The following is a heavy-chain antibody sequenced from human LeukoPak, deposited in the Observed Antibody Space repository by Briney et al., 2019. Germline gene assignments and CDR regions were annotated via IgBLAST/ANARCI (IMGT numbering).Heavy chain of an antibody. CDR3: ARHRHRSGWELLY. D-gene: IGHD2-15*01. V-gene: IGHV4-39*01. J-gene: IGHJ4*02. CDR1: GFTVSSNY. Sequence: GSLRLSCAASGFTVSSNYMSWVRQPPGKGLEWIGSIYYSGSTYYNPSLKSRVTISVDTSKNQFSLKLCSVTAADTAVYYCARHRHRSGWELLYWGQGTLVTVSS. CDR2: IYYSGST.